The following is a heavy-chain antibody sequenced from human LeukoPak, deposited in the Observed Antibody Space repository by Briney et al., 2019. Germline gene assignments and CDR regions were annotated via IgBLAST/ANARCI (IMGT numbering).Heavy chain of an antibody. CDR3: ARRSTSSWSWFDP. V-gene: IGHV1-2*02. D-gene: IGHD6-6*01. CDR2: INPNSGDT. CDR1: GYTFTGYY. J-gene: IGHJ5*02. Sequence: GASVKVSCKASGYTFTGYYMYWVRQAPGQGLEWMGWINPNSGDTNYAQKFQGRVTMTRDTSISTAYMELSSLRSDDTAVYYCARRSTSSWSWFDPWGQGTLVTVSS.